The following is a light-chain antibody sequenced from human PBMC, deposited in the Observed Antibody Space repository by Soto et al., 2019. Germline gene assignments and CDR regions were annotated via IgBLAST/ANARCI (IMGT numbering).Light chain of an antibody. CDR3: CSYAGSYTYV. Sequence: QSVLTQPRSVSGSPGQSVTISCTGTSSDVGGYNYVSWYQQHPGKAPKLMIYDVNKRPSGVPDRFSGSQSGSTASLTISGLQAEDEADYYCCSYAGSYTYVFGTGTELTVL. J-gene: IGLJ1*01. CDR1: SSDVGGYNY. V-gene: IGLV2-11*01. CDR2: DVN.